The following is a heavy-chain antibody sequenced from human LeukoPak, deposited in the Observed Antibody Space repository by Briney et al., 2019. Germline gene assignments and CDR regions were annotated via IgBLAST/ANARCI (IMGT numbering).Heavy chain of an antibody. CDR2: IYPGESDG. Sequence: GEALKISCKGSGYSFTSYCIGWVRQMPVKGLEWMGIIYPGESDGRYSLSFQGQVAISAAKSNTNASLQWQSLKASDTAMYYCARSRDAYPDYWGQGTLITVSS. CDR1: GYSFTSYC. CDR3: ARSRDAYPDY. V-gene: IGHV5-51*01. J-gene: IGHJ4*02. D-gene: IGHD5-24*01.